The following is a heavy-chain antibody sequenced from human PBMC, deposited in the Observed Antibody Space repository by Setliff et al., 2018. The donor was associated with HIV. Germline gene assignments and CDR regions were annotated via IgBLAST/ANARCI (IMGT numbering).Heavy chain of an antibody. J-gene: IGHJ4*02. CDR3: GRCMSVAVPEY. CDR2: IYHSGST. D-gene: IGHD2-21*01. V-gene: IGHV4-38-2*01. Sequence: SETLSLTCAVSGYSISSGYYWGWIRQPPGKGLEWIGSIYHSGSTYYNPSLKSRVTRSADTSKNQFSLKLSSVTAADTAVYYCGRCMSVAVPEYWGQGTLVTVSS. CDR1: GYSISSGYY.